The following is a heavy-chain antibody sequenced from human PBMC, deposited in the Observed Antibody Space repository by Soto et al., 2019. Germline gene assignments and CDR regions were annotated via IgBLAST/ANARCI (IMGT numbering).Heavy chain of an antibody. CDR2: IYPGDSDT. J-gene: IGHJ3*02. Sequence: LGESLKISCKGSGYSFTSYWIGWVRQMPGKGLEWMGIIYPGDSDTRYSPSFQGQVTISADKSISTAYLQWSSLKASDTAMYYCARQRDCSGGSCYGAFDIWGQGTMVTVSS. V-gene: IGHV5-51*01. D-gene: IGHD2-15*01. CDR3: ARQRDCSGGSCYGAFDI. CDR1: GYSFTSYW.